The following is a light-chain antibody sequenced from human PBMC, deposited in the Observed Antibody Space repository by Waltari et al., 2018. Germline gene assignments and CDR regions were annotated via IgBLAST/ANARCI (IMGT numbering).Light chain of an antibody. V-gene: IGLV4-69*01. J-gene: IGLJ2*01. CDR3: QSWGTGIQV. Sequence: QLVLTQSPSASASLGAPARPTSTLTSGHSSDATPGHRQQPEEGPRFLMKLNGDGTNSKGDGVPDRFSGSSSGAERYLTISSLQSEDEADYYCQSWGTGIQVFGGGTKLTVL. CDR2: LNGDGTN. CDR1: SGHSSDA.